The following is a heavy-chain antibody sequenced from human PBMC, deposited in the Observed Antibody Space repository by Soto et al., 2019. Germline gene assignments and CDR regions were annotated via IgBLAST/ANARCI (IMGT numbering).Heavy chain of an antibody. CDR3: ARDLLAGYFDY. CDR1: GGSISSGGYY. Sequence: TLSLTCTVSGGSISSGGYYWSWIRQRPGKGLEWIGYIYYSGSTYYNPSLKSRVTISVDTSKNQFSLKLSSVTAADTAVYYCARDLLAGYFDYWGQGTLVNVSS. V-gene: IGHV4-31*03. D-gene: IGHD2-21*01. J-gene: IGHJ4*02. CDR2: IYYSGST.